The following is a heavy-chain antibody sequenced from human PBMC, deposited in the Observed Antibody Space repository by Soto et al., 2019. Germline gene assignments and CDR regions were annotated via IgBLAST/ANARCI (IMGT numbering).Heavy chain of an antibody. Sequence: PGGSLRLSCEASGFMFNDYGMHWVRQAPGKGLDWVAVISYDGDNKYYAQSVKGRFTISGDNSKNTLFLHMDSLRHEDTAVYHCVKGDLDTAVVNSPDAFDFWGQGTMVTVSS. CDR1: GFMFNDYG. CDR3: VKGDLDTAVVNSPDAFDF. J-gene: IGHJ3*01. D-gene: IGHD5-18*01. CDR2: ISYDGDNK. V-gene: IGHV3-30*18.